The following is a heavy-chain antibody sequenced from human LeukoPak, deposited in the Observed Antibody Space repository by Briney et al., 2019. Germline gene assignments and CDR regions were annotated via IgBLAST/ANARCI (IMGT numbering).Heavy chain of an antibody. CDR3: AGCNGGAMPFDI. CDR1: GGSISSYY. J-gene: IGHJ3*02. V-gene: IGHV4-59*01. Sequence: PSETLSLTCTVSGGSISSYYWSWIRQPPGKGLEWIGYIYYSGSTNYNPSLKSRVTISVDTSKNQFSLKLSSVTAADTAVYYCAGCNGGAMPFDIWGQGTMVTVSS. CDR2: IYYSGST. D-gene: IGHD2-8*01.